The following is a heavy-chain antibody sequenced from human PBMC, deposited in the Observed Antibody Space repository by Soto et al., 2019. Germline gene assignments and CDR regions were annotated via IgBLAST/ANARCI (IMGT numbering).Heavy chain of an antibody. CDR3: VKDESITIFWGGMDV. CDR2: IGWNGALV. Sequence: EVQLVESGGGLVQPGRSLRLSCAASGFTFDDYAMHWVRQAPGKGLEWVSGIGWNGALVGYADSVKGRFTISRDNAKKSLYLQMNSLRAEDTALYYCVKDESITIFWGGMDVWSQGTTVTVSS. CDR1: GFTFDDYA. J-gene: IGHJ6*02. D-gene: IGHD3-9*01. V-gene: IGHV3-9*01.